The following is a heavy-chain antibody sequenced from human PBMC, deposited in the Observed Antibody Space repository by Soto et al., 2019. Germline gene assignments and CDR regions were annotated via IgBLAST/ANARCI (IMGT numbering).Heavy chain of an antibody. CDR3: AKEYYYDSSGYGHWFDP. D-gene: IGHD3-22*01. V-gene: IGHV3-30*18. J-gene: IGHJ5*02. CDR1: GFTFSSYG. CDR2: ISYDGSNK. Sequence: QVQLVESGGGVVQPGRSLRLSCAASGFTFSSYGMHWVRQAPGKRLEWVAVISYDGSNKYYADSVKGRFTISRDNSKNTLYLQMNSLRAEDTAVYYCAKEYYYDSSGYGHWFDPWGQGTLVTVSS.